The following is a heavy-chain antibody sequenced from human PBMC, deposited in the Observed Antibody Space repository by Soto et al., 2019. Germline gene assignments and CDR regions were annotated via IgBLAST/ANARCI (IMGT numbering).Heavy chain of an antibody. D-gene: IGHD6-19*01. CDR2: ISASGGST. CDR1: GCAFSSYT. J-gene: IGHJ4*02. CDR3: AKDRGGFARGWEYYDF. Sequence: LRLSCAASGCAFSSYTMSWVRQTPGKGLEWVSSISASGGSTYYGDSLKGRFTISRDNSKNTLNLHIKSLGVEDSAVYYCAKDRGGFARGWEYYDFWGKGTQVTVSS. V-gene: IGHV3-23*01.